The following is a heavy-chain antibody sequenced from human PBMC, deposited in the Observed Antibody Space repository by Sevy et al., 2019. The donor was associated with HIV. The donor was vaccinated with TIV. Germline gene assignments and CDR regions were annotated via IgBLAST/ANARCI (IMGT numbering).Heavy chain of an antibody. V-gene: IGHV1-24*01. CDR2: FDEDGEI. CDR3: ATPIVVGRDY. J-gene: IGHJ4*02. Sequence: ASEKVSCKVSGNTLSELSIHWVRQAPGKGLEWMGGFDEDGEILYAQKFQDRVIMTEDISTDTAYMELSSLRSEDTAVYYCATPIVVGRDYWGQGTLVTVSS. D-gene: IGHD2-21*01. CDR1: GNTLSELS.